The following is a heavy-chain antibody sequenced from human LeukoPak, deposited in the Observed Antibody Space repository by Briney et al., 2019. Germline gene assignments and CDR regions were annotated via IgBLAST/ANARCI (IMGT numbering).Heavy chain of an antibody. V-gene: IGHV3-53*01. J-gene: IGHJ2*01. CDR3: ARVGDHYHWYLDL. CDR1: GFSVSTKY. D-gene: IGHD3-10*01. Sequence: PGGSLRLSCEVSGFSVSTKYMNWVRQAPGKGLEWVSILYSGDTTYYADSVKGRFTVTRDSSKNTLYLHINSLRAEDTAVYYCARVGDHYHWYLDLWGRGALVTASS. CDR2: LYSGDTT.